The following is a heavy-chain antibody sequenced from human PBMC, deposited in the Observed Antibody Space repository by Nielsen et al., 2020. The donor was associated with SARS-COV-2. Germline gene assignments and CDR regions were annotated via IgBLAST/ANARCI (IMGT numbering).Heavy chain of an antibody. V-gene: IGHV1-58*01. Sequence: SVKVSCKASGFTFTSSAVQWVRQARGQRLEWIGWIVVGSGNTNYAQKFQERVTITEDTSTDTAYMELSSLRSEDTAVYYCATGESDGYNGGVDYWGQGTLVTVSS. CDR1: GFTFTSSA. CDR3: ATGESDGYNGGVDY. CDR2: IVVGSGNT. J-gene: IGHJ4*02. D-gene: IGHD5-24*01.